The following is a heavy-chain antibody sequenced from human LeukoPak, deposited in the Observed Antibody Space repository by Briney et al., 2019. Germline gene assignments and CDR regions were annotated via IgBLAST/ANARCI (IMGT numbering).Heavy chain of an antibody. D-gene: IGHD3-16*01. J-gene: IGHJ4*02. CDR1: GFTVSSNS. Sequence: QPGGSLRLSCTVSGFTVSSNSMSWVRQAPGKGLEWVSFIYSAANTHYSDSVKGRFTISIDNSKNTLYLQMNSLRAEDTAVYYCARRAGAYTHPYDYWGQGTLVTVSS. CDR2: IYSAANT. CDR3: ARRAGAYTHPYDY. V-gene: IGHV3-53*01.